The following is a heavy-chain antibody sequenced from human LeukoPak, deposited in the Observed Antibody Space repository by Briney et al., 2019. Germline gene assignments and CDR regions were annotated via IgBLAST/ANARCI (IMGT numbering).Heavy chain of an antibody. CDR2: IYTSGST. V-gene: IGHV4-4*07. CDR1: GGSISSYY. CDR3: ARETGSGWYEYYYYYMDV. D-gene: IGHD6-19*01. Sequence: PSETLSLTCTVSGGSISSYYWSWIRRPAGKGLEWIRRIYTSGSTNYNPSLKSRVTISVDTSKNQFSLKLSSVTAADTAVYYCARETGSGWYEYYYYYMDVWGKGTTVTVSS. J-gene: IGHJ6*03.